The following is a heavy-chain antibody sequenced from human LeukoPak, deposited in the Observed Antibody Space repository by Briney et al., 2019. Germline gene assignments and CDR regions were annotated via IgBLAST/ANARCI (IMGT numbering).Heavy chain of an antibody. CDR3: ARDAFYCSGGSCYGINYYMDV. CDR2: ISYDGSNK. V-gene: IGHV3-30*01. CDR1: GFTFSSYA. D-gene: IGHD2-15*01. Sequence: PRGSLRLSCAASGFTFSSYAMHWVRQAPGKGLEWVAVISYDGSNKYYADSVKGRFTISRDNSKNTLYLQMNSLRAEDTAVYYCARDAFYCSGGSCYGINYYMDVWGKGTTVTVSS. J-gene: IGHJ6*03.